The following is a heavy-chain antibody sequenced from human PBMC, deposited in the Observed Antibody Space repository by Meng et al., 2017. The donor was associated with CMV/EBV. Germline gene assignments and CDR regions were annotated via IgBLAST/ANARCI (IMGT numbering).Heavy chain of an antibody. Sequence: SVKVSCKASGGTFSSYTISWVRQAPGQGLEWMGRIIPILGIANYAQKFQGRVTITADKSTSTAYMELSSLRSEDTAVYYCASNTAEARGYYDTLTGGMGVLDVWGQGTTVTVSS. CDR2: IIPILGIA. CDR3: ASNTAEARGYYDTLTGGMGVLDV. CDR1: GGTFSSYT. D-gene: IGHD3-9*01. J-gene: IGHJ6*02. V-gene: IGHV1-69*02.